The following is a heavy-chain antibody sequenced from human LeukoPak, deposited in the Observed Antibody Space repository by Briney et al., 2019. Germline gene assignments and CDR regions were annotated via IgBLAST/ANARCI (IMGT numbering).Heavy chain of an antibody. CDR2: ISSNGGST. V-gene: IGHV3-64*01. CDR3: AREEMAD. D-gene: IGHD5-24*01. J-gene: IGHJ4*02. CDR1: GFTFSSYA. Sequence: GGSLRLSCAASGFTFSSYAMHWVRQAPGKGLEYVSAISSNGGSTYYANSVEGRFTISRDNSKNTLYLQMGSLRAEDMAVYYCAREEMADWGQGTLVTVSS.